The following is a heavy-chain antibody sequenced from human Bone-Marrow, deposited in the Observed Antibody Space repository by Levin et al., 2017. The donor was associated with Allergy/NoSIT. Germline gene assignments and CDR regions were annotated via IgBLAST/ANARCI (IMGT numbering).Heavy chain of an antibody. CDR2: ISYDGSNK. V-gene: IGHV3-30-3*01. J-gene: IGHJ1*01. CDR3: ARVCGGDCYRLDD. CDR1: GFTFSSYA. Sequence: GGSLRLSCAASGFTFSSYAMHWVRQAPGKGLEWVAVISYDGSNKYYADSVKGRFTISRDNSKNTLYLQMNSLRAEDTAVYYCARVCGGDCYRLDDWGQGTLVTVSS. D-gene: IGHD2-21*02.